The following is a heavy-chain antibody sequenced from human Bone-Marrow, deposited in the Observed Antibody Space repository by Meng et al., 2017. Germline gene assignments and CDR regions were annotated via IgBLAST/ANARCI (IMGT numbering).Heavy chain of an antibody. D-gene: IGHD2-15*01. V-gene: IGHV4-38-2*02. J-gene: IGHJ3*02. CDR1: SYSISGGYF. CDR2: IHHSGTT. Sequence: SETLSLTCTVSSYSISGGYFWGWIRQPPGKGLEWIGHIHHSGTTYYNPSLTSRLTITPDTSKNQISLTLSSVTAADTAVYYCARPRNLGYCSGGSCGASGDAFDIWGQGTMVTVSS. CDR3: ARPRNLGYCSGGSCGASGDAFDI.